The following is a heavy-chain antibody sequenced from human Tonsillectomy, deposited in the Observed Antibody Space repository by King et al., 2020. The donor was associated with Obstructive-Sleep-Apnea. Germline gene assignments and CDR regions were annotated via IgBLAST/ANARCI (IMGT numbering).Heavy chain of an antibody. J-gene: IGHJ4*02. CDR2: IDPSDSYT. Sequence: QLVQSGAEVKKPGESLRISCKGSGYIFTSNWINWVRQMPGKGLEWMGRIDPSDSYTDYSPSFQGHVTISADKSISTVYLQWSSLKAPDTAMYFCARRESGRGTYHFDYWGQGTLVTVS. V-gene: IGHV5-10-1*03. CDR1: GYIFTSNW. D-gene: IGHD1-1*01. CDR3: ARRESGRGTYHFDY.